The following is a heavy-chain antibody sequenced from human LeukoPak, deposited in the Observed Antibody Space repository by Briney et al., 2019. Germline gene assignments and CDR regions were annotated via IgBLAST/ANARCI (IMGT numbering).Heavy chain of an antibody. Sequence: GGSLRLSCAASGFTFSSYAMSWVRQAPGKGLEYVSVISGSGGSTYYADSVKGRFTISRDNSKNTPYLQMNSLRAEDTAVYYCAKDQGASSWYRAIDYFDYWGQGTLVTVSS. J-gene: IGHJ4*02. V-gene: IGHV3-23*01. CDR2: ISGSGGST. CDR1: GFTFSSYA. D-gene: IGHD6-13*01. CDR3: AKDQGASSWYRAIDYFDY.